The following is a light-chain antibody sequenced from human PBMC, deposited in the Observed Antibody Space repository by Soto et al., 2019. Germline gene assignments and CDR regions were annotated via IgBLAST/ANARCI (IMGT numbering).Light chain of an antibody. Sequence: EIVLTQSPATLSSSPGERATLSCRASQSVSSYLAWYQQKPGQAPRLLIYDASNRATGIPARFSGSGSGTDFTLTISSPEPEDFAVYYCQQRSTGGVTFGQGTRLEIK. CDR2: DAS. CDR1: QSVSSY. V-gene: IGKV3-11*01. CDR3: QQRSTGGVT. J-gene: IGKJ5*01.